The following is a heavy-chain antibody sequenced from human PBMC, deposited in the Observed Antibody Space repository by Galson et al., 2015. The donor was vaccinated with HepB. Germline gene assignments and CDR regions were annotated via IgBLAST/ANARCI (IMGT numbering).Heavy chain of an antibody. D-gene: IGHD2-2*01. J-gene: IGHJ4*02. CDR2: ISSSGSTI. CDR1: GFTFSDYY. CDR3: AREAGEYCSSTSCYAGF. V-gene: IGHV3-11*01. Sequence: SLRLSCAASGFTFSDYYMSWIRQAPGKGLEWVSYISSSGSTIYYADSVKGRFTISRDNAKNSLYLQMNSLRAEDTAVYYCAREAGEYCSSTSCYAGFWGQGTLVTVSS.